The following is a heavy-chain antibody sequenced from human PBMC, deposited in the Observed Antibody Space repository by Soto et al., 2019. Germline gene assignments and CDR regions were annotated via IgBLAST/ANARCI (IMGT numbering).Heavy chain of an antibody. D-gene: IGHD1-26*01. J-gene: IGHJ4*02. CDR1: GGSISSYY. V-gene: IGHV4-59*01. Sequence: QVQLQESGPGLVKPSETLSLTCTVSGGSISSYYWSWIRQPPGKGLEWIGYIYYSGSTNYNPSLKSRVTLSVDTSKHQFSLKLSSVTAADTAVYYCARSGSYGGAGDYWGQGTLVTVSS. CDR2: IYYSGST. CDR3: ARSGSYGGAGDY.